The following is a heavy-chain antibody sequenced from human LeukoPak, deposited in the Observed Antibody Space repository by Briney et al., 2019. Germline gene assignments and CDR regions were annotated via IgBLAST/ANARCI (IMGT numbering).Heavy chain of an antibody. D-gene: IGHD3-16*01. V-gene: IGHV5-51*01. CDR2: IYPGDSDT. CDR3: ARIGDYVWGSYTLGYFDY. CDR1: GYSFTSYW. J-gene: IGHJ4*02. Sequence: GESLKISCKGSGYSFTSYWIGWVRQMPGKGLEWMGIIYPGDSDTRYSPSFQGQVTISADKSISTAYLQWSSLKASDTAMYYCARIGDYVWGSYTLGYFDYWGQGTLVTVSS.